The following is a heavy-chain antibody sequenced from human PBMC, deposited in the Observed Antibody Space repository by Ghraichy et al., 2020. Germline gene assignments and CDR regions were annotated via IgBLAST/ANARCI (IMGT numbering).Heavy chain of an antibody. D-gene: IGHD3-3*01. J-gene: IGHJ6*02. CDR3: ARDIEYWSGYYHGMDV. CDR1: GFTFSGYW. Sequence: GESLNISCAASGFTFSGYWMHWVRQAPGKGLVWVSRINTDGSTTTYADSVNGRFTISRDNAKNTLYLQMNSLTAEDTAVDYCARDIEYWSGYYHGMDVWGQGTRVTVSS. V-gene: IGHV3-74*01. CDR2: INTDGSTT.